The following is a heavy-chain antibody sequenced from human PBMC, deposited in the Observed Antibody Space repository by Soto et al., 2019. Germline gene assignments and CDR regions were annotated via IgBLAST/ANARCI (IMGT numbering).Heavy chain of an antibody. CDR3: ASQPRITVARDRYLDS. V-gene: IGHV3-23*01. J-gene: IGHJ5*01. CDR1: GFTFSSYA. CDR2: ISSSGSTT. D-gene: IGHD3-10*01. Sequence: PGGSLRLSCAASGFTFSSYAMSWVRQAPGKGLEWVSGISSSGSTTFYADSVKGRFTISRDSSKNTLYLQVNSLRAEDTAVYYCASQPRITVARDRYLDSWGQGTLVTVS.